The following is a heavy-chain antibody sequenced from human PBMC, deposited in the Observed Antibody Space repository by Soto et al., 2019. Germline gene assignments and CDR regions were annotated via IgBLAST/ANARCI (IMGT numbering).Heavy chain of an antibody. D-gene: IGHD4-17*01. V-gene: IGHV3-21*01. CDR3: ARDAGDYDTRGY. CDR1: GFTFSSYS. J-gene: IGHJ4*02. Sequence: EVQLVESGGGLVKPGGSLRLSCAASGFTFSSYSRNWVRQAPGKGLEWVSSISSSSSYIYYADSVKGRFTISRDNAKNSLYLQMNSLRAEDTAVYYCARDAGDYDTRGYWGQGTLVTVSS. CDR2: ISSSSSYI.